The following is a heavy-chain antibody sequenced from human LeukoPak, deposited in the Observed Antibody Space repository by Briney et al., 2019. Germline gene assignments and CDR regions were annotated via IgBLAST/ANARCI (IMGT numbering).Heavy chain of an antibody. CDR1: GFTFSDYA. J-gene: IGHJ4*02. CDR2: ISGGGTYT. CDR3: AKGKYSSCWYFDY. V-gene: IGHV3-23*01. D-gene: IGHD6-13*01. Sequence: GGSLRLSCASSGFTFSDYAMTWVRQAPGRGLEWVSAISGGGTYTYYADSVKGRFTISRDNSKNTLYLQMNSLRAEDTAVYYCAKGKYSSCWYFDYWGQGTLVTVSS.